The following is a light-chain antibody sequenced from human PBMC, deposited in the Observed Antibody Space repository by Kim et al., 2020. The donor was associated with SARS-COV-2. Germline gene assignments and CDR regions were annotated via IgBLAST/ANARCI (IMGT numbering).Light chain of an antibody. J-gene: IGKJ2*01. V-gene: IGKV3-15*01. CDR3: QQYYNWPSYT. CDR1: LRGVSN. Sequence: VSSGGTTTPPCRASLRGVSNLTWYQQEPGQPPMLVIFGASNSATGLPARFSGSGSGKEFTLPLRHLQSEDFAVYYCQQYYNWPSYTFGQGTELDI. CDR2: GAS.